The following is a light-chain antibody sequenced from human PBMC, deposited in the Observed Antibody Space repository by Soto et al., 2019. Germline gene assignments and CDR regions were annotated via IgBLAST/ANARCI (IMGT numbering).Light chain of an antibody. J-gene: IGLJ1*01. CDR2: EVR. CDR3: CSYTRTSNHYF. Sequence: QSALTQAACVSGSPGQSITISCTGTISDMGAYHSVSWYQHRPGKAPKLMIYEVRYRPSGVSNRFSGCKYGNTASLTISGLQAEDEAVYYCCSYTRTSNHYFFGSGTKVTVL. CDR1: ISDMGAYHS. V-gene: IGLV2-14*01.